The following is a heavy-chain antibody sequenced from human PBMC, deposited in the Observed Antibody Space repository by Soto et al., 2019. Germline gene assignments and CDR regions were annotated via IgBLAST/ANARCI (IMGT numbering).Heavy chain of an antibody. CDR2: ISYDGSNK. CDR1: GFTFSSYA. J-gene: IGHJ6*02. V-gene: IGHV3-30-3*01. D-gene: IGHD4-4*01. Sequence: QVQLVESGGGVVQPGRSLRLSCAASGFTFSSYAMHWVRQAPGKGLEWVAVISYDGSNKYYADSVKGRFTISRDNSKNTLYLQMNSLRAEDTAVYYCARAPYSNYPYYYYGMDVWGQGTTVTVSS. CDR3: ARAPYSNYPYYYYGMDV.